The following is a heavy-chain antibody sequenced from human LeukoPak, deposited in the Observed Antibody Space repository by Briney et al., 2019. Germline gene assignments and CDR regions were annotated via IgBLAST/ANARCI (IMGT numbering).Heavy chain of an antibody. V-gene: IGHV4-59*01. CDR3: VSKVVDSSSWYYD. CDR2: IYYSGST. CDR1: GGSISSYY. Sequence: SETLSLTCTVSGGSISSYYWSWIRQPPGKGLEWIGYIYYSGSTNYNPSLKSRVTISVDTSKNQFSLKLSSVTAADTAVYYCVSKVVDSSSWYYDWGQGTLVTVSS. J-gene: IGHJ4*02. D-gene: IGHD6-13*01.